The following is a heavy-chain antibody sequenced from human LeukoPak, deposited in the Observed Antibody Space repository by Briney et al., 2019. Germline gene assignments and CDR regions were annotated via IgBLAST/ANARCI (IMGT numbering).Heavy chain of an antibody. J-gene: IGHJ4*02. Sequence: GGSLRLSCTTSGFIFGDSALNWFRQAPGKGLEWLGSIRSKAYGATTEYAASVKGRFTISRDDSKGIAFLQMNSLKTEDTAVYFCTRGAPIADWGQGTLVTVSS. V-gene: IGHV3-49*03. D-gene: IGHD2-15*01. CDR2: IRSKAYGATT. CDR3: TRGAPIAD. CDR1: GFIFGDSA.